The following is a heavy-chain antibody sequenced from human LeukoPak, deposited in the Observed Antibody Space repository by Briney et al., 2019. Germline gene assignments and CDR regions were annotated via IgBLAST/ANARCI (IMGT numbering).Heavy chain of an antibody. V-gene: IGHV4-30-2*01. CDR2: IYHSGST. D-gene: IGHD1-26*01. CDR1: GGSISSGGYY. J-gene: IGHJ4*02. CDR3: ARRLGVGAHFDY. Sequence: PSETLSLTCTVSGGSISSGGYYWSWIRQPPGKGLEWIGYIYHSGSTYYNPSLKSRVTISVDRSKNQFSLKLSSVTAADTAVYYCARRLGVGAHFDYWGQGTLVTVSS.